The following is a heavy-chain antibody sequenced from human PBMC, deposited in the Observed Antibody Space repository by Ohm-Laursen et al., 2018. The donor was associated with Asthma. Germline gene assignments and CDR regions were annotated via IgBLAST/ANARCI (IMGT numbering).Heavy chain of an antibody. D-gene: IGHD1-14*01. V-gene: IGHV3-33*01. CDR3: ASFREPYGMDV. CDR2: IWYDGSNK. CDR1: GFTFSSYG. J-gene: IGHJ6*02. Sequence: SLRLSCAASGFTFSSYGMHWVRQAPGKGLEWVAVIWYDGSNKYYADSVKGRFTISRDNSKNTLYLQMNSLGAEDTAVYYCASFREPYGMDVWGQGTTVTVSS.